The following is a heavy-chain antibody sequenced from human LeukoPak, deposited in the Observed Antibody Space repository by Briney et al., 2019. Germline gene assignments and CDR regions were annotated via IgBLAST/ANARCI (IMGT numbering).Heavy chain of an antibody. CDR3: ARPLADERYYYGMDV. J-gene: IGHJ6*02. Sequence: GGSLKISCKGSGYSFTSYWIGWVRQMPGKGLEWMGIIYPGDSDTRYSPSFQGQVTISADKSISTAYLQWSSLKASDTAMYYCARPLADERYYYGMDVWGQGTTVTVSS. CDR2: IYPGDSDT. V-gene: IGHV5-51*01. CDR1: GYSFTSYW.